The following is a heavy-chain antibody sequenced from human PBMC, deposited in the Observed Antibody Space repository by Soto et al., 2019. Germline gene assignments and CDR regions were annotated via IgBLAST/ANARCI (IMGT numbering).Heavy chain of an antibody. D-gene: IGHD2-21*02. CDR1: GFTFSSYA. CDR2: ISGSGGST. CDR3: AKDDSHRDLGGY. J-gene: IGHJ4*02. V-gene: IGHV3-23*01. Sequence: GGSLRLSCAASGFTFSSYAMSWVRQAPGKGLEWVSAISGSGGSTYYADSVKGRFTISRDNSKNTLYLQMNSLRAEYTAVYYCAKDDSHRDLGGYWGQRTRVIVS.